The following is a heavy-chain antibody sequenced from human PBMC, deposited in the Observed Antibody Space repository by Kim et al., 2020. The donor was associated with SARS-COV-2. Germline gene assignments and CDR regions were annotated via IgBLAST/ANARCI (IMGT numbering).Heavy chain of an antibody. Sequence: SVKVSCKASGGTFSSYAISWVRQAPGQGLEWMGGIIPIFGTANYAQKFQGRVTITADESTSTAYMELSSLRSEDTAVYYCARGEGGSSSWPHRNYGMDVWGQGTTVTVSS. CDR2: IIPIFGTA. CDR1: GGTFSSYA. D-gene: IGHD6-13*01. CDR3: ARGEGGSSSWPHRNYGMDV. J-gene: IGHJ6*02. V-gene: IGHV1-69*13.